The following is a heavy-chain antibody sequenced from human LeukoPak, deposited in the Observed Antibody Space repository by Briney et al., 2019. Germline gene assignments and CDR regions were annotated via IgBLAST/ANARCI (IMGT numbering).Heavy chain of an antibody. D-gene: IGHD6-13*01. CDR3: AKAGGPPSKFRITAAGTFDP. CDR2: ISYDGSNK. J-gene: IGHJ5*02. V-gene: IGHV3-30*18. CDR1: GFTFSSYW. Sequence: SGGSLRLSCAASGFTFSSYWMHWVRQAPGKGLEWVAVISYDGSNKYYADSVKGRFTISRDNSKNTVYLQMNSLRAEDTAVYYCAKAGGPPSKFRITAAGTFDPWGQGTQVTVSS.